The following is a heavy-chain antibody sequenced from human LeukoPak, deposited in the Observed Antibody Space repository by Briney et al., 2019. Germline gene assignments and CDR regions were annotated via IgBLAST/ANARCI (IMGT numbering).Heavy chain of an antibody. CDR1: GFTFSSYS. D-gene: IGHD5-18*01. CDR2: ISSSSIYI. J-gene: IGHJ6*02. Sequence: EGSLRLSCAASGFTFSSYSMNWVRQAPGKGLEWVSSISSSSIYIYYADSVKGRFTISRDNAQTSLYLHMYSLRAEDTAVYYCARSHTAMFGYGMDVWGQGTTVTVSS. V-gene: IGHV3-21*01. CDR3: ARSHTAMFGYGMDV.